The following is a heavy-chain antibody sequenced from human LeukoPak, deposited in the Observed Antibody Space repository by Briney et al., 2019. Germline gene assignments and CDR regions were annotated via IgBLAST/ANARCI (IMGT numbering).Heavy chain of an antibody. CDR2: ISSSGGTV. D-gene: IGHD4-17*01. V-gene: IGHV3-48*03. CDR3: ARKYGDYAWLDY. Sequence: GGSLRLSCAASGFTFSHYEMNWVRQAPGKGLEWVSYISSSGGTVYYADSVKGRFTISRDNAKNSLYLQMNSLRAEDTAVYYCARKYGDYAWLDYWGQGTLVTVSS. CDR1: GFTFSHYE. J-gene: IGHJ4*02.